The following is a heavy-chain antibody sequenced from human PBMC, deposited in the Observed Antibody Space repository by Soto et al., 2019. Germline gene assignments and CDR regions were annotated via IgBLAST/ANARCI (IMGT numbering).Heavy chain of an antibody. V-gene: IGHV4-59*08. Sequence: SETLSLTCTFSGGSISSYYWSLIRQPPGKGLEWIGYIYYSGSTNYNPSLKSRVTISVDTSKNQFSLKLSSVTAADTAVYYCARLCIAARPLYTYYYYMDVWGKGTTVTVSS. CDR2: IYYSGST. CDR1: GGSISSYY. D-gene: IGHD6-6*01. J-gene: IGHJ6*03. CDR3: ARLCIAARPLYTYYYYMDV.